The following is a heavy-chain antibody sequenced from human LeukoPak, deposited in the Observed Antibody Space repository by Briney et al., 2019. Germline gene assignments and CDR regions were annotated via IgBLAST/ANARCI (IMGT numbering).Heavy chain of an antibody. CDR3: ARLYYDNSGYPDY. D-gene: IGHD3-22*01. CDR1: VLGFVTKW. J-gene: IGHJ4*02. CDR2: IYPDDSET. Sequence: GESLNFSCQGSVLGFVTKWIAWARPTPGQGLEWMGIIYPDDSETRYSPSFQGQVTISADKSISTAYVQGSSLKASDTAMYYCARLYYDNSGYPDYWGQGTLVTVSS. V-gene: IGHV5-51*01.